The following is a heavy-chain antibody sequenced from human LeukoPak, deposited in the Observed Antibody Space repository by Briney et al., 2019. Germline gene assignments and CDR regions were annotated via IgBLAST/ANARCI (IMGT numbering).Heavy chain of an antibody. CDR1: GFTFGSYA. D-gene: IGHD6-19*01. CDR3: AKAPIAVAGTYYFDY. J-gene: IGHJ4*02. V-gene: IGHV3-23*01. Sequence: GGSLRLSCAASGFTFGSYAMSWVRQAPGKGLEWVSAISGSGGSTCYADSVKGRFTISRDNSKNTLYLQMNSLRAEDTAVYYCAKAPIAVAGTYYFDYWGQGTLVTVSS. CDR2: ISGSGGST.